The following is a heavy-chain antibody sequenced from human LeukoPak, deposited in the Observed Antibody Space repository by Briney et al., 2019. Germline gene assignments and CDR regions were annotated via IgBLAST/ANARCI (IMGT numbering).Heavy chain of an antibody. D-gene: IGHD4-23*01. CDR1: GGSISSYY. J-gene: IGHJ5*02. V-gene: IGHV4-59*01. CDR3: ARDRGKSSPLDP. CDR2: IYYSGST. Sequence: SETLSLTCTVSGGSISSYYWSWIRQPPGKGLEWIGYIYYSGSTNYNPSLKSRVTISVDTSKNQFSLKLSSVTAADTAVYYCARDRGKSSPLDPWGQGTLVTVSS.